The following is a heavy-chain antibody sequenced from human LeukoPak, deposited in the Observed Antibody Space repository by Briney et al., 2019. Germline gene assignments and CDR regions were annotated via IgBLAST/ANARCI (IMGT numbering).Heavy chain of an antibody. J-gene: IGHJ4*02. CDR3: ARDEYGDDAADY. Sequence: PGGSLRLSCAASGFTFSSYEMNWVRQAPGKGLEWVSYISSSGSTIYYADSAKGRFTISRDNAKNSLYLQMNSLRAEDTAVYYCARDEYGDDAADYWGQGTLVTVSS. CDR1: GFTFSSYE. CDR2: ISSSGSTI. V-gene: IGHV3-48*03. D-gene: IGHD4-17*01.